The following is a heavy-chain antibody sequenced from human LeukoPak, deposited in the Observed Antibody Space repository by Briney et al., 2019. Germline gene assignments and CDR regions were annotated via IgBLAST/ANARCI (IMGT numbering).Heavy chain of an antibody. D-gene: IGHD2-2*01. Sequence: GASVKVSCKASGYTFTSYGISCVRQAPGQGLEWMGWISAYNGNTNYAQKLQGRVTMTRDTSTSTVYMELSSLRSEDTAVYYCARDRLTPYWSSTSCPYYYYYGMDVWGQGTTVTVSS. V-gene: IGHV1-18*01. CDR3: ARDRLTPYWSSTSCPYYYYYGMDV. J-gene: IGHJ6*01. CDR1: GYTFTSYG. CDR2: ISAYNGNT.